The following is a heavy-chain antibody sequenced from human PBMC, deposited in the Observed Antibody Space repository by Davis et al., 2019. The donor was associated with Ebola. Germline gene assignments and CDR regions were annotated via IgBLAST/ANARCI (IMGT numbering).Heavy chain of an antibody. V-gene: IGHV4-59*08. J-gene: IGHJ6*02. CDR3: AGIAAAGTLIYYYNGMDV. D-gene: IGHD6-13*01. CDR2: IYYSGST. Sequence: SETLSLTCTVSGGSISSYYWSWIRQPPGKGLEWIGYIYYSGSTNYNPSLKSRVTISVDTSKNQFSLKLSSVTAADTAVYYCAGIAAAGTLIYYYNGMDVWGQGTTVTVSS. CDR1: GGSISSYY.